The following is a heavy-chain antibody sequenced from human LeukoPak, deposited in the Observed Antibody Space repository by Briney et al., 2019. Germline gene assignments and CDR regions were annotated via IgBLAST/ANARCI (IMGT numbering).Heavy chain of an antibody. CDR3: AQSRITGTTDWFDP. D-gene: IGHD1-7*01. Sequence: GESLKISCKGSGYSFTSYWIGWVRQMPGKGLEWMGRIDPSDSYTNYSPSFQGHVTISADKSISTAYLQWSSLKASDNAMYYCAQSRITGTTDWFDPWGQGTLVTASS. V-gene: IGHV5-10-1*01. CDR1: GYSFTSYW. J-gene: IGHJ5*02. CDR2: IDPSDSYT.